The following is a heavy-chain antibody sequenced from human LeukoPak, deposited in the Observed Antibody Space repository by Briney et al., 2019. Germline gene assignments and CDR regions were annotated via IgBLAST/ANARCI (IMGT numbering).Heavy chain of an antibody. CDR2: ISGSGGST. V-gene: IGHV3-23*01. CDR3: AKVVGATTRGYFDY. J-gene: IGHJ4*02. CDR1: AFTFSSYA. Sequence: GGSLRLYCAAYAFTFSSYAMSWVRQAPGQGLKWVSTISGSGGSTYYADSVKGRFTISRDNSKNKMYLQRNSLRAEDTAVYYWAKVVGATTRGYFDYWGQGTLVTVSS. D-gene: IGHD1-26*01.